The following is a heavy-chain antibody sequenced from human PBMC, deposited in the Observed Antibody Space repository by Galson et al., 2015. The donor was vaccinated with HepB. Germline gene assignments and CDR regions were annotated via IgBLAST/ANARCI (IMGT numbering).Heavy chain of an antibody. Sequence: SLRLSCAASGFTVTSYNMHWVRQAPGKGLEWVSSIGSASGHKYYADSVKGRFTISRDNAKDSLFLQMNSLRAEDTAVYYCARASGTRKTWLHLRDTWALDYWGRGTLVTVSS. CDR1: GFTVTSYN. CDR3: ARASGTRKTWLHLRDTWALDY. V-gene: IGHV3-21*01. D-gene: IGHD5-24*01. CDR2: IGSASGHK. J-gene: IGHJ4*02.